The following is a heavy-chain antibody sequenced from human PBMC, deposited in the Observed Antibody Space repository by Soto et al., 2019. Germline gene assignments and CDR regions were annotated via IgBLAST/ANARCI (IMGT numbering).Heavy chain of an antibody. CDR1: GFTFRRYA. CDR3: AKDRDIAAADYYFDY. V-gene: IGHV3-30*18. Sequence: GGSLRLSCAASGFTFRRYAMHWVRQAPGKGLKWVAVISNDGSDKHYVDSVKGRFSISRDNSKNTLYLQMNSLRAEDTAVYYCAKDRDIAAADYYFDYWGRGTLVTVSS. J-gene: IGHJ4*02. CDR2: ISNDGSDK. D-gene: IGHD6-13*01.